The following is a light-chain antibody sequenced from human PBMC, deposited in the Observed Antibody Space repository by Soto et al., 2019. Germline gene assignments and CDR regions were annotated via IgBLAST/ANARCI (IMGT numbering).Light chain of an antibody. CDR1: SGDVGGHDF. Sequence: SALTQPPSVSGSPGQSVTISCTGISGDVGGHDFVSWYQQHPGKAPKLMIYEVSNRPSGVSNRFSGSKSGNTASLTISGLQAEDEADYYCSSYTSSSTRLVFGAGTKVTVL. CDR3: SSYTSSSTRLV. V-gene: IGLV2-14*01. J-gene: IGLJ1*01. CDR2: EVS.